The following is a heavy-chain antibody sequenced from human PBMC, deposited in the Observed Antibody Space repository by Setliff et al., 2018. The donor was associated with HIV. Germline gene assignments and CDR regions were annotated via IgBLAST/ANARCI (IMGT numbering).Heavy chain of an antibody. CDR2: INHSGST. CDR1: GGSFNCYY. J-gene: IGHJ1*01. Sequence: SSETLSLTCAVYGGSFNCYYWSWIRQHPGKGLEWIGEINHSGSTNYNPSIKSRVTMSVDKSKNQFSLRLSSVTAADTAVYYCARTRRAGSGPKYFQHWGQGTLVTVSS. D-gene: IGHD2-15*01. CDR3: ARTRRAGSGPKYFQH. V-gene: IGHV4-34*01.